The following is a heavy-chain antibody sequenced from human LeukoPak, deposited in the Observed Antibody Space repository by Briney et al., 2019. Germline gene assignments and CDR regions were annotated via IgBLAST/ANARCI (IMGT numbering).Heavy chain of an antibody. CDR3: ASLPGGIAAAGTSRWFDP. CDR1: GFTFSSYS. CDR2: ISSSSSTI. J-gene: IGHJ5*02. Sequence: GGSLRLSCAASGFTFSSYSMNWVRQAPGKGLEWVSYISSSSSTIYYADSVKGRFTISRDNAKNSLYLQMNSLRAEDTAVYYCASLPGGIAAAGTSRWFDPWGQGTLVTVSS. V-gene: IGHV3-48*04. D-gene: IGHD6-13*01.